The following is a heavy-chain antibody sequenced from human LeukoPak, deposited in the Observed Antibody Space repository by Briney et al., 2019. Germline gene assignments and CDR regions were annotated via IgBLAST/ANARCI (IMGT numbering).Heavy chain of an antibody. Sequence: SSETLSLTCAVSGGSVSSSNWWSWVRQPPGKGLEWIGEIYHSGSTNYNPSLKSRVTISVDKSKNQFSLKLSSVTAADTAVYYCTREPRDSYGSANYGFDYWGQGTLVTVSS. D-gene: IGHD3-10*01. V-gene: IGHV4-4*02. CDR1: GGSVSSSNW. J-gene: IGHJ4*02. CDR3: TREPRDSYGSANYGFDY. CDR2: IYHSGST.